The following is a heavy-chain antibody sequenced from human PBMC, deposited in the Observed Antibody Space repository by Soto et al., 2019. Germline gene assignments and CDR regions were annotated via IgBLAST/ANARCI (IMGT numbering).Heavy chain of an antibody. J-gene: IGHJ6*02. Sequence: PGGSLRLSCAASGFTFSDYYMSWIRQAPGKGLEWVSYISSSGSTIYYADSVKGRFTISRDNAKNSLYLQMNSLRAEDTAVYYCARDVVVYDYYYYGMDVWGQGTTVTVSS. CDR3: ARDVVVYDYYYYGMDV. CDR2: ISSSGSTI. D-gene: IGHD2-15*01. V-gene: IGHV3-11*01. CDR1: GFTFSDYY.